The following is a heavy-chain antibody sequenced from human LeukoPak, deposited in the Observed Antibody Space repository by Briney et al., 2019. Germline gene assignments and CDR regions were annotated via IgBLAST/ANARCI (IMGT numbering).Heavy chain of an antibody. V-gene: IGHV1-3*01. J-gene: IGHJ3*02. Sequence: ASVKVSCKASGGTFSSYAISWVRQAPGQGLEWMGWINAGNGNTKYSQKFQGRVTITRDTSASTAYMELSSLRSEDTAVYYCAKPQARLKYGSGSYLDAFDIWGQGTMVTVSS. CDR2: INAGNGNT. CDR1: GGTFSSYA. CDR3: AKPQARLKYGSGSYLDAFDI. D-gene: IGHD3-10*01.